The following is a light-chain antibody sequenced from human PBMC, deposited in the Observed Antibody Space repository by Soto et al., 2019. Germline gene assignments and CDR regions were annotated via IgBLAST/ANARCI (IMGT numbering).Light chain of an antibody. CDR2: SNN. Sequence: QSVLTQPPSASGTPGQRVTISCSGSSSNIGSNTVNWYQQLPGTAPKLLIYSNNQRPSGVPDRFSGSKSGTSASLAISGLQSEDEADYYCAAWDDRLNGFYVFGTGTNVTVL. V-gene: IGLV1-44*01. CDR1: SSNIGSNT. J-gene: IGLJ1*01. CDR3: AAWDDRLNGFYV.